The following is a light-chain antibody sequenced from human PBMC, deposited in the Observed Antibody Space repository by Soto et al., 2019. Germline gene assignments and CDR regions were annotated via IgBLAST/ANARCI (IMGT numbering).Light chain of an antibody. J-gene: IGLJ3*02. CDR2: QVS. Sequence: QSALTQPASVSGSPGQSITISCTGTSSDVGGYTYVSWYQQHPGKAPKLMIYQVSNRPSGISNRFSGSKSGNTASLTISGLHTEDEADYYCSSYTSSNPRVFGGGTKLTVL. V-gene: IGLV2-14*01. CDR3: SSYTSSNPRV. CDR1: SSDVGGYTY.